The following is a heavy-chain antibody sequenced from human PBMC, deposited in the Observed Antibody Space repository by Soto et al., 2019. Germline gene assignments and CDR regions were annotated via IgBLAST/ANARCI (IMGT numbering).Heavy chain of an antibody. CDR3: ARDVAHGYTENV. Sequence: QVQLQESGPGLVKPSQTLSLACTVSGGSVGSGEYYYSWIRQPPGKGLEWIGYIYDSGITNYTPSLNGRITMAIDRSNNQVSLKLSSVTAADTAVYFCARDVAHGYTENVWGQGTMVTVSS. V-gene: IGHV4-30-4*01. D-gene: IGHD5-18*01. CDR2: IYDSGIT. CDR1: GGSVGSGEYY. J-gene: IGHJ3*01.